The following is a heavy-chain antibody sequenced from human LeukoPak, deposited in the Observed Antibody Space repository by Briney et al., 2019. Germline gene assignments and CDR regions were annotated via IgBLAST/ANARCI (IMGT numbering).Heavy chain of an antibody. Sequence: PGGSLRLSCAASGFTFSSYWMSWVRQAPGEGLEWVANIRQDGSEKYYVDSVKGRFTISRDNAKNSLYLQMNSLRAEDTAVYYCAREAYYYDSSGYYFLMDYWGQGTLVTVSS. V-gene: IGHV3-7*01. CDR2: IRQDGSEK. J-gene: IGHJ4*02. D-gene: IGHD3-22*01. CDR3: AREAYYYDSSGYYFLMDY. CDR1: GFTFSSYW.